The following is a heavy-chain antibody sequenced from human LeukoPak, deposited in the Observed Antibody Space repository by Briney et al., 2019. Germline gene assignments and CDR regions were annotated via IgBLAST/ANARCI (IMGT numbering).Heavy chain of an antibody. J-gene: IGHJ4*02. V-gene: IGHV4-59*01. CDR1: GGSIGSYY. D-gene: IGHD1-1*01. CDR3: ARSNDGDYFDY. CDR2: IYYSGST. Sequence: SETLSLTCTVSGGSIGSYYWSWIRQPPGKGLEWIGYIYYSGSTNYNPSLKSRVTISVDTSKNQFSLKLSSVTAADTAVYYCARSNDGDYFDYWGQGTLVTVSS.